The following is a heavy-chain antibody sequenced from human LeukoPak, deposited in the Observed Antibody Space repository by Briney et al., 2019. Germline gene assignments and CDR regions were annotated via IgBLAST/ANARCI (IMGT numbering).Heavy chain of an antibody. CDR3: ARDRGGVTMGYYGMDV. V-gene: IGHV3-21*01. CDR2: ISSSSAYI. Sequence: GGSLRLSCAASGFTFSSYSMNWVRQAPGKGLEWVSSISSSSAYIYYADSVKGRFTISRDNAKNSLYLQMNSLRAEDTAVFYCARDRGGVTMGYYGMDVWGQGTTVTVSS. J-gene: IGHJ6*02. D-gene: IGHD3-10*01. CDR1: GFTFSSYS.